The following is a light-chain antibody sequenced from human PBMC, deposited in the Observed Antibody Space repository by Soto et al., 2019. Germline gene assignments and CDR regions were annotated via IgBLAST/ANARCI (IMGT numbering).Light chain of an antibody. CDR2: KAS. Sequence: DIQMTQSPSTLSASVGDRVTITCRASQSISIWLAWYQQKPGKAPKLLIFKASNLPSGVPSRFSGSGSRTEFTLTISSLQSDDFAIYYYQQYDRDWTCGRGTKVEIK. CDR1: QSISIW. CDR3: QQYDRDWT. V-gene: IGKV1-5*03. J-gene: IGKJ1*01.